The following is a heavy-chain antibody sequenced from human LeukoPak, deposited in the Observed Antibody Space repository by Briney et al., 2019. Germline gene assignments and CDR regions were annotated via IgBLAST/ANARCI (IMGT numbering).Heavy chain of an antibody. CDR1: GGSISSYY. V-gene: IGHV4-4*07. D-gene: IGHD3-22*01. CDR2: IYTSGST. CDR3: ARERPSSGYSYYFDY. J-gene: IGHJ4*02. Sequence: SETLSLTCTVSGGSISSYYWSWIRQPAGKGLEWIGRIYTSGSTNYNPSLKSRVTMSVDTSKNQFSLKLSSLTAADTAVYYCARERPSSGYSYYFDYWGQGTLVTVSS.